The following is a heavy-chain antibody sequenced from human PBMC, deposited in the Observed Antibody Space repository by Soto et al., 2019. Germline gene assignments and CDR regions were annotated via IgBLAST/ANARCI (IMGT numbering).Heavy chain of an antibody. CDR3: ERGAILRGHGYYYAMDV. CDR1: GGTISRGGFF. Sequence: SETLSLTCSVSGGTISRGGFFWNWIRQHPGEGLEWIGCIYDSGSTYYNPSLKSRLTISVDPSKNHFSLNLTSATAADTAVYYCERGAILRGHGYYYAMDVWGQGTTVTVSS. D-gene: IGHD2-21*01. V-gene: IGHV4-31*03. CDR2: IYDSGST. J-gene: IGHJ6*02.